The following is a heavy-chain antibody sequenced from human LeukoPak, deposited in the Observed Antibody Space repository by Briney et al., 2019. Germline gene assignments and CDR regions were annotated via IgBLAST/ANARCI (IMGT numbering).Heavy chain of an antibody. CDR1: GFTFSSYS. J-gene: IGHJ4*02. CDR3: ARDLGYYDSSGYDY. V-gene: IGHV3-21*01. CDR2: ISSSSSYI. Sequence: GGSLRLSCAASGFTFSSYSMNWVRQAPGKGLEWVSSISSSSSYIHYADSVKGRFTISRDNAKNSLYLQMNSLRAEDTAVYYCARDLGYYDSSGYDYWGQGTLVTVSS. D-gene: IGHD3-22*01.